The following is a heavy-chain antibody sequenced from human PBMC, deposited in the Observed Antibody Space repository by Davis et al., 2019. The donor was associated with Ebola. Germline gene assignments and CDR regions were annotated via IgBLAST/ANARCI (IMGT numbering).Heavy chain of an antibody. V-gene: IGHV1-69*13. D-gene: IGHD3-10*01. CDR3: ARGVDGFYASGAYYYLDY. Sequence: AASVKVPCKASGGTFSSDAMSWVRQAPGQGLEWMGGIIPIFGAPIYAQKFQGRVTITADESTTTGYMELSSLRSEDTAVYYCARGVDGFYASGAYYYLDYWGQGTLVTVSS. CDR2: IIPIFGAP. J-gene: IGHJ4*02. CDR1: GGTFSSDA.